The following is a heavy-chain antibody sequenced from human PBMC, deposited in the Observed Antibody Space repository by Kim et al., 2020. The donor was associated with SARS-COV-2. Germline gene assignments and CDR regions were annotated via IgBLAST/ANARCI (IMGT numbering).Heavy chain of an antibody. V-gene: IGHV4-59*08. J-gene: IGHJ4*02. CDR3: ARHGRYSGYDSLFDY. Sequence: SLKSRVTISVDTSKNQCSLRVSSETAADTAVYYCARHGRYSGYDSLFDYWGQGTLVTVSS. D-gene: IGHD5-12*01.